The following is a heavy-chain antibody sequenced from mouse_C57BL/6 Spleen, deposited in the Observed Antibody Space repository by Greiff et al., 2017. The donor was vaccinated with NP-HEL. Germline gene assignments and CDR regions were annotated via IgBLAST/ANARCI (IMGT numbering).Heavy chain of an antibody. CDR2: ISDGGSYT. CDR1: GFTFSSYA. D-gene: IGHD3-2*02. V-gene: IGHV5-4*01. J-gene: IGHJ2*01. CDR3: AREMREAPYFDY. Sequence: EVQLVESGGGLVKPGGSLKLSYAASGFTFSSYAMSWVRQTPEKRLEWVATISDGGSYTYYPDNVKGRFTISRDNAKNNLYLQMSHLKSEDTAMYYCAREMREAPYFDYWGQGTTLTVSS.